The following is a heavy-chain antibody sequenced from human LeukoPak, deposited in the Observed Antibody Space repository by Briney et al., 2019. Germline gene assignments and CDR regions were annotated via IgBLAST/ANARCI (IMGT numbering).Heavy chain of an antibody. D-gene: IGHD5-18*01. J-gene: IGHJ4*02. CDR3: ASGYSYGYNALDY. Sequence: TPSEPLSLPCAVYGWSFSGYYWTWIRRPPGKGREWIGEINHSGSTNYNPSLKSRVTISVDTSKNQFSLKRSSVTAADTAVYYCASGYSYGYNALDYWGQGTLVTVSS. V-gene: IGHV4-34*01. CDR2: INHSGST. CDR1: GWSFSGYY.